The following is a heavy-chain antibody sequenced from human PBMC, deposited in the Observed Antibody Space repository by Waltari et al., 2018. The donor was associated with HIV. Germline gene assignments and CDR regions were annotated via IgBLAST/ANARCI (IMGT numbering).Heavy chain of an antibody. V-gene: IGHV4-31*03. CDR2: IYYSGST. D-gene: IGHD3-22*01. CDR3: ARDGKSSYYYDSSPNWFDP. CDR1: GGSISSGGYY. Sequence: QVQLQESGPGLVKPSQTLSLTCTVSGGSISSGGYYWSWIRQHPGKGLGWIGFIYYSGSTYYNPSLKSRVTISVDTSKNQFSLKLSSVTAADTAVYYCARDGKSSYYYDSSPNWFDPWGQGTLVAVSS. J-gene: IGHJ5*02.